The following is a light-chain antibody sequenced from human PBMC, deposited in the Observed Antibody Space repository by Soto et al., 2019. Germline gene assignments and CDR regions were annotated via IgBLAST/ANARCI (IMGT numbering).Light chain of an antibody. J-gene: IGLJ1*01. Sequence: QSVLAQPPSSSGTPGQMVTISCSGSSSNIGSNYVYWYQQLPGTAPKLLIYRNNQRPSGVPDRFSGSKSGTSASLAISGLRSEDEADYYCAAWDDSLKVFGTGSKVTVL. V-gene: IGLV1-47*01. CDR1: SSNIGSNY. CDR2: RNN. CDR3: AAWDDSLKV.